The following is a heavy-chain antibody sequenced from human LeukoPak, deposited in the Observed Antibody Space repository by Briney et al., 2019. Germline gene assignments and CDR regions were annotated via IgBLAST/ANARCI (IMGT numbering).Heavy chain of an antibody. V-gene: IGHV3-7*03. CDR1: GFTFTTYW. D-gene: IGHD3-10*01. J-gene: IGHJ4*02. CDR2: IKQDGTEK. CDR3: AKVQYSDYYGSGSYYMLFDY. Sequence: PGGSLRLSCAASGFTFTTYWMSWVRQAPGKGLEWVANIKQDGTEKYYVDSVKGRFTISRDNAKNSLYLQMNSLRAEDTALYYCAKVQYSDYYGSGSYYMLFDYWGQGTLVTVSS.